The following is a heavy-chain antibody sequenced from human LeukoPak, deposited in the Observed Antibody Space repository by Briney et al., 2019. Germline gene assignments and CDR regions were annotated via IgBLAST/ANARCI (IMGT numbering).Heavy chain of an antibody. CDR2: ISAYNGNT. CDR3: ARDVPNYYDSSGYYGY. D-gene: IGHD3-22*01. V-gene: IGHV1-18*01. Sequence: ASVKVSCKASGYTFTSYGISWVRQAPGQGLEWMGWISAYNGNTNYAQKLQGRVTMTTDTSTSTAYMELRSLRSDVTAVYYCARDVPNYYDSSGYYGYWGQGTLVTVSS. CDR1: GYTFTSYG. J-gene: IGHJ4*02.